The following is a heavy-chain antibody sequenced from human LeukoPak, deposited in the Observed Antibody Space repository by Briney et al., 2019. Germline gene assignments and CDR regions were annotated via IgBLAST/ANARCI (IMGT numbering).Heavy chain of an antibody. CDR3: ARGEWIQLGSVYQDY. D-gene: IGHD5-18*01. Sequence: ASVKVSCKASGYTFTGYYMHWVRQAPGQGLEWMGWINPNSGGTNYAQKFQGRVTMTRDTSISTAYMELSRLRSDDTAVYYCARGEWIQLGSVYQDYWGQGTLVIVSS. J-gene: IGHJ4*02. CDR2: INPNSGGT. CDR1: GYTFTGYY. V-gene: IGHV1-2*02.